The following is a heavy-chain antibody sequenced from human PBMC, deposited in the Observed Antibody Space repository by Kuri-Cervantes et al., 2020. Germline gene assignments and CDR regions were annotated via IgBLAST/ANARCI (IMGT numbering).Heavy chain of an antibody. D-gene: IGHD6-6*01. CDR2: INSDNTYI. V-gene: IGHV3-21*01. J-gene: IGHJ4*02. CDR1: GFTFSNYS. CDR3: ARSMAYYFFDF. Sequence: LSLTCVASGFTFSNYSMNWVRQAPGKGLDWVSSINSDNTYIHYTNSVKGRFTISRDNAKDSMYLQINSLRAEDTAVYYCARSMAYYFFDFWGPGTLVTVSS.